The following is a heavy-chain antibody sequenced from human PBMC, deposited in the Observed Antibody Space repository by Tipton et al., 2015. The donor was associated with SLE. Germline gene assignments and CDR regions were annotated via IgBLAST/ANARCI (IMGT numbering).Heavy chain of an antibody. CDR1: GGSFSGYY. Sequence: LRLSCAVYGGSFSGYYWSWIRQPPGKGLEWIGEINHSGSTNYNPSLKSRVTISVDTSKKQFSLNLSSVTAADTAVYYCARAPGPHGWFDPWGQGTLVTVSS. D-gene: IGHD7-27*01. J-gene: IGHJ5*02. CDR3: ARAPGPHGWFDP. CDR2: INHSGST. V-gene: IGHV4-34*01.